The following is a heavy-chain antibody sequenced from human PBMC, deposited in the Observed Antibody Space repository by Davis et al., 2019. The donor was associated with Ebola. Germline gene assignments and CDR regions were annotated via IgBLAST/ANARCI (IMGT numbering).Heavy chain of an antibody. CDR1: GFTFSSYS. D-gene: IGHD3-9*01. J-gene: IGHJ4*02. Sequence: PGGSLRLSCAASGFTFSSYSMNWVRQAPGKGLEWVSYISSSSSTIYYADSVKGRFTISRDNAKNSLYLQMDSLRDEDTAVYYCARNDILTGYLMSYYFDYWGQGTLVTVSS. CDR2: ISSSSSTI. CDR3: ARNDILTGYLMSYYFDY. V-gene: IGHV3-48*02.